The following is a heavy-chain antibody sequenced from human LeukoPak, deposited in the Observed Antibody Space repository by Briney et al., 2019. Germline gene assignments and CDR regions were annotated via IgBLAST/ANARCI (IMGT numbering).Heavy chain of an antibody. CDR2: ISAYNSNT. D-gene: IGHD3-9*01. CDR1: GYTFTSYG. J-gene: IGHJ2*01. Sequence: ASVKVSCKASGYTFTSYGISWVRQAPGQGLEWMGWISAYNSNTNYAQKLQGRVTMTTDTSTSTAYMELRSLRSDDTAVYYCARDGGRWLLSQDWYFDLWGRGTLVTVSS. CDR3: ARDGGRWLLSQDWYFDL. V-gene: IGHV1-18*01.